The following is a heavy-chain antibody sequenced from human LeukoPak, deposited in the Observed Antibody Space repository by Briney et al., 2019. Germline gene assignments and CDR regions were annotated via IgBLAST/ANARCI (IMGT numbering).Heavy chain of an antibody. CDR3: AKDLRGSPSAFDI. D-gene: IGHD3-10*01. J-gene: IGHJ3*02. CDR1: GFTVSSNY. V-gene: IGHV3-53*01. CDR2: IYSGGST. Sequence: PGGSLRLSCAASGFTVSSNYMSWVRQAPGKGLEWVSVIYSGGSTYYADSVKGRFTISRDNSKNTLYLQMNSLRAEDTAVYYCAKDLRGSPSAFDIWGQGTMVTVSS.